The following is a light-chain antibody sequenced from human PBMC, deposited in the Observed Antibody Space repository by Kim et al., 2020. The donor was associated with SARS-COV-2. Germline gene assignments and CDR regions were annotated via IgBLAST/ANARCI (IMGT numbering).Light chain of an antibody. CDR1: QSVSSN. Sequence: ATLSVSPGERATLSCRASQSVSSNLAWYQQKPGQAPRLLIYGASTRATGSPARFSGSGSGTEFTLTISSLKSEDFAVYYSQHRGTFGQGTKVDIK. V-gene: IGKV3-15*01. J-gene: IGKJ1*01. CDR3: QHRGT. CDR2: GAS.